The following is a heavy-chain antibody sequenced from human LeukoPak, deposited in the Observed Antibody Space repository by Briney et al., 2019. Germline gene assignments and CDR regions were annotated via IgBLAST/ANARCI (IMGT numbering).Heavy chain of an antibody. Sequence: ASVKVSCKASGGTFSSYAISWVRQAPGQGLEWMGIINPSGGSTSYAQKFQGRVTMTRDTSTSTVYMELSSLRSEDTAVYYCARDQSGYSGYDYWGQGTLVTVSS. CDR1: GGTFSSYA. D-gene: IGHD5-12*01. V-gene: IGHV1-46*03. CDR3: ARDQSGYSGYDY. J-gene: IGHJ4*02. CDR2: INPSGGST.